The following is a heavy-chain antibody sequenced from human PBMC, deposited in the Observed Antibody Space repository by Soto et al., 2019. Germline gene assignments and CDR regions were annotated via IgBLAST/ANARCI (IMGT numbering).Heavy chain of an antibody. CDR1: GAPISSGDYY. CDR3: ARVGYGGGGTSF. CDR2: IYYSGGT. V-gene: IGHV4-30-4*01. J-gene: IGHJ1*01. Sequence: PSETLSLTCTVSGAPISSGDYYWYWVRQAPGKGLEWVGYIYYSGGTYYNPSLKRRLDISLDVSRNQFSLRLTSVTASDTAVYFCARVGYGGGGTSFWGPGMVVTVSS. D-gene: IGHD1-7*01.